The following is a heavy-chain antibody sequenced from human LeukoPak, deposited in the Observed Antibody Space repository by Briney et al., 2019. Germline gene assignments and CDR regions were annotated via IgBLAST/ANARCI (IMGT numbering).Heavy chain of an antibody. D-gene: IGHD5-24*01. CDR3: ARPTEMAPLVWYFDL. V-gene: IGHV4-39*01. CDR2: IYYSGST. J-gene: IGHJ2*01. CDR1: GGSISSVSYY. Sequence: SETLSLTCTVSGGSISSVSYYWSWIREPAGKGLEWIGSIYYSGSTYYNPSLKSRVTISVDTSKNQFSLKLSSVTAADTAVYYCARPTEMAPLVWYFDLWGRGTLVTVSS.